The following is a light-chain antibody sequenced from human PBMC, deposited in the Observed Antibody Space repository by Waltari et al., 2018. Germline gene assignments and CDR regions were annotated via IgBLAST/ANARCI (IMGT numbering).Light chain of an antibody. V-gene: IGKV3-11*01. CDR2: DAS. Sequence: EIVLTQSPATLSLSSGERLTLACRDSQSVSSYLAWYQQKPVQAPRPLIYDASNRATGIPARFSGSGSGTDFTLTISSLETEDFAVYYCQQRTYWPLTFGGGTKVEI. J-gene: IGKJ4*01. CDR3: QQRTYWPLT. CDR1: QSVSSY.